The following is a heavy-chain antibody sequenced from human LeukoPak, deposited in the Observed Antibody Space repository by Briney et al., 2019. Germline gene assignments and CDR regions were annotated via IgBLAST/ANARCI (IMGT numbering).Heavy chain of an antibody. CDR2: ISSSSSYI. D-gene: IGHD3-10*01. V-gene: IGHV3-21*01. CDR3: ARDLIHYYGSGAKT. Sequence: GGSLRLSCAASGFTFSSYSMNWVRQAPGKGLEWVSSISSSSSYIYYADSVKGRFTISRDNAKNSLYLQMNSLRAEDTAVYYCARDLIHYYGSGAKTWGQGTLVTVSS. CDR1: GFTFSSYS. J-gene: IGHJ5*02.